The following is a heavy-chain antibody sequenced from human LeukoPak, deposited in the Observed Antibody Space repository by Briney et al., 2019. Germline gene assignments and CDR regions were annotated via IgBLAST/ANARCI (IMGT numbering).Heavy chain of an antibody. CDR1: GGTFSSYA. Sequence: GASVTVSCKASGGTFSSYAISWVRQAPGQGLEWMGGIIPIFGTANYAQKFQGRVTITADESTSTAYMELSSLRSEDTAVYYCATEYSSSSVWFDPWGQGTLVTVSS. CDR3: ATEYSSSSVWFDP. CDR2: IIPIFGTA. J-gene: IGHJ5*02. D-gene: IGHD6-6*01. V-gene: IGHV1-69*13.